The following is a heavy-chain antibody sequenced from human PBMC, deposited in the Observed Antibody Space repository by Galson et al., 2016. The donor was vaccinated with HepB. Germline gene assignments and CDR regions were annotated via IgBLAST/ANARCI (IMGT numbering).Heavy chain of an antibody. D-gene: IGHD2-15*01. CDR3: TKIGSGYFEN. Sequence: SLRLSCAASGFTFSGYTMSWVRQAPGEGLEWVPILDNTGGIKYYADSVKGRFTISRDNSRNTMYLEMKNLIPEDTAAYYCTKIGSGYFENLGRGTLVTVSS. J-gene: IGHJ4*02. CDR2: LDNTGGIK. V-gene: IGHV3-23*01. CDR1: GFTFSGYT.